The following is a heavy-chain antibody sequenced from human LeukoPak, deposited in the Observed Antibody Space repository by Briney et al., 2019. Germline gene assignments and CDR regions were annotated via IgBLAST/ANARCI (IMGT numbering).Heavy chain of an antibody. CDR1: GFTFSSYS. J-gene: IGHJ3*02. Sequence: KPGGSLRLSCAASGFTFSSYSMNWVRQAPGKGLEWVSSISSSSSYIYYADSVKGRFTISRDNAKNSLYLQMNSLRAEDTAVYYCASDFPLWSNAFDIWGQGTMVTVSS. V-gene: IGHV3-21*01. CDR3: ASDFPLWSNAFDI. D-gene: IGHD3-10*01. CDR2: ISSSSSYI.